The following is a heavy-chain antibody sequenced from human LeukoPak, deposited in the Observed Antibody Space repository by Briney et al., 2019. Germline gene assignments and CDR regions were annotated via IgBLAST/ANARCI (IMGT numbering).Heavy chain of an antibody. CDR1: GYTFTSYY. D-gene: IGHD5-24*01. Sequence: ASVKVSCKASGYTFTSYYMHWVRQAPGQGLEWMGIINPSGDSTNYAQNFQGRVTMTGDTSTSTVYVELSSLRSEDTAVYYCARVRDGYNDAYDIWGQGTMVTVTS. CDR3: ARVRDGYNDAYDI. CDR2: INPSGDST. J-gene: IGHJ3*02. V-gene: IGHV1-46*01.